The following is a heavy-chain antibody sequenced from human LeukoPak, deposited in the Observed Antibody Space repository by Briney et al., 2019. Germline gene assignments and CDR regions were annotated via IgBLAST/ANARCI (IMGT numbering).Heavy chain of an antibody. J-gene: IGHJ4*02. CDR2: TRNKANSYTT. D-gene: IGHD2/OR15-2a*01. CDR3: ARVRNFEYYFDC. Sequence: PGGSLRLSCAASGFTFSDHYMDWVRQAPGKGLEWVGRTRNKANSYTTEYAASVKGRFTISRDDSKNSLYLQMNSLKTEDTAVYYCARVRNFEYYFDCWGQGTLVTVSS. V-gene: IGHV3-72*01. CDR1: GFTFSDHY.